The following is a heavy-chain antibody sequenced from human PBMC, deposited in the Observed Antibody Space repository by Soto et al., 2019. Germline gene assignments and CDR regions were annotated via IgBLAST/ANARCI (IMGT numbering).Heavy chain of an antibody. CDR1: GFTFSNYA. CDR2: ISFDGRNR. J-gene: IGHJ6*02. Sequence: GGSLRLSCAASGFTFSNYAVHWVRQAPGKGLEWVAVISFDGRNRYYADSVKGRFTIARDNSKYTLYLEINSLRLDDTAVYHCVRDTAYCSGGTCHSSHSMDVWGQGTTVTAP. V-gene: IGHV3-30*04. CDR3: VRDTAYCSGGTCHSSHSMDV. D-gene: IGHD2-15*01.